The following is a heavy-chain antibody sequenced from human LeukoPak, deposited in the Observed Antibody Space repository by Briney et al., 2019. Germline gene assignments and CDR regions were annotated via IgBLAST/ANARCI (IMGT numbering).Heavy chain of an antibody. D-gene: IGHD3-3*01. Sequence: PGGSLRLSCAASGFTFSSYAMSWVRQAPGKGLEWVSAISGSGGSTYYADSVKGRFTISRDNSKNTLYLKMHSLRAEDTAVYYCAKYDFWSGYYYFDYWGQGTLVTVSS. V-gene: IGHV3-23*01. CDR1: GFTFSSYA. CDR3: AKYDFWSGYYYFDY. CDR2: ISGSGGST. J-gene: IGHJ4*02.